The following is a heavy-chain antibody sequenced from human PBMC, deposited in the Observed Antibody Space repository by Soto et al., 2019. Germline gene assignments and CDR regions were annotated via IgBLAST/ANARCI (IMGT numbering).Heavy chain of an antibody. CDR3: ARNDDYGDYKLGY. D-gene: IGHD4-17*01. Sequence: GASVKVSCKASGYAFTSYGISWVRQAPGQGLEWMGWISAYNGNTNYAQKLQGRVTMHTDTSTSTAYVELRSLRSDDTAVYYCARNDDYGDYKLGYWGQGTLVTVSS. CDR2: ISAYNGNT. CDR1: GYAFTSYG. V-gene: IGHV1-18*04. J-gene: IGHJ4*02.